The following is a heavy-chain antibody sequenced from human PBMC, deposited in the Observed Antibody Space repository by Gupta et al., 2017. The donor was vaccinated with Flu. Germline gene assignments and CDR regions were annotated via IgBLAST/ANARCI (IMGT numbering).Heavy chain of an antibody. J-gene: IGHJ4*02. CDR3: AREAGTTAWAYFDF. Sequence: WNWIRQSPSRGLEWLGRTYYRSKWSKWSNDDAGAVKSRITINPDTSKNQSSLLLNYVTQEDTAVYYCAREAGTTAWAYFDFWGQGSLVTVSS. D-gene: IGHD3-10*01. V-gene: IGHV6-1*01. CDR2: TYYRSKWSKWSN.